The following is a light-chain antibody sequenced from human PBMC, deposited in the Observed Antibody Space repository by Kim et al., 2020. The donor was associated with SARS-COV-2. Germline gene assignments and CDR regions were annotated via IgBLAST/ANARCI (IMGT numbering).Light chain of an antibody. V-gene: IGKV1-39*01. CDR2: SAS. J-gene: IGKJ5*01. Sequence: DIQMTQSPSSLSASVGDRITITCRASQGIRNYLNWYQQKPGKGPSLLIYSASKRNGVPSRFSGSGSGTEFTLTISSLQPEDFATYFCQQSFETPPISFGQGTRLEIK. CDR1: QGIRNY. CDR3: QQSFETPPIS.